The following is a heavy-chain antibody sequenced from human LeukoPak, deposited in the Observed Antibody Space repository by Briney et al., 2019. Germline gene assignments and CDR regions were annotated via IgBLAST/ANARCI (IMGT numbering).Heavy chain of an antibody. D-gene: IGHD4/OR15-4a*01. CDR3: AREANLGAFDI. V-gene: IGHV3-21*01. Sequence: GGSLRLYCAASGFTFSSYSMNWVRQAPGKGLEWVSSISSSSSYIYYADSVKGRFTISRDNAKNSLYLQMNSLRAEDTAVYYCAREANLGAFDIWGQGTMVTVSS. CDR2: ISSSSSYI. J-gene: IGHJ3*02. CDR1: GFTFSSYS.